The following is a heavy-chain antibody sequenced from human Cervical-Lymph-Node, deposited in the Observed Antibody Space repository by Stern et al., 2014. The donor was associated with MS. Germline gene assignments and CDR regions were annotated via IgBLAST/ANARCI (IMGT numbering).Heavy chain of an antibody. CDR3: ARIYCGSSSCQSNWFDP. D-gene: IGHD2-15*01. CDR2: IHTNTGNP. CDR1: GYSFINYA. Sequence: QVQLVQSGSELKKPGASVKVSCKASGYSFINYAITWVRQAPGQGLEWMGWIHTNTGNPAYAQGFTGRTVFSLDISVSTAYLQISNLKTEDTAVYYCARIYCGSSSCQSNWFDPWGQGTPVTVSS. V-gene: IGHV7-4-1*02. J-gene: IGHJ5*02.